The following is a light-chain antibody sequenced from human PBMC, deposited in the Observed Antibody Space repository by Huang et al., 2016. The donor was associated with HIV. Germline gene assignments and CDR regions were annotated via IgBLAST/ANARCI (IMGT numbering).Light chain of an antibody. CDR2: GAS. CDR3: QQYNNWPPMYT. CDR1: QSVSSN. Sequence: EIVMTQSTAILSVSPGERATLSCRASQSVSSNLAWYQQKPGQAPRLLIYGASTRATGIPARFSALGSGTEFTLTISSLQSEDFAVYYCQQYNNWPPMYTFGQGTNLEIK. V-gene: IGKV3-15*01. J-gene: IGKJ2*01.